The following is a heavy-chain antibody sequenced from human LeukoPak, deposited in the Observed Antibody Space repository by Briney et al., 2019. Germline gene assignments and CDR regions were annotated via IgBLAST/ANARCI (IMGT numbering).Heavy chain of an antibody. V-gene: IGHV1-8*01. CDR1: GYSFIEYD. CDR3: ARGGGRDYGDLSAYYYYALDV. D-gene: IGHD4-17*01. J-gene: IGHJ6*02. CDR2: MNPNSGNT. Sequence: GESLKISCKGSGYSFIEYDINWVRQATGQGLEWMGWMNPNSGNTGSAQKFHGRFSMTRDTSTSTAYMELSSLRYDDTAVYYCARGGGRDYGDLSAYYYYALDVWGQGTTVTVSS.